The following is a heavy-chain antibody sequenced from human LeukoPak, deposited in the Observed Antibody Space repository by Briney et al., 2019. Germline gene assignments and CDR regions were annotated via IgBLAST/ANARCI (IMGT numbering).Heavy chain of an antibody. D-gene: IGHD6-13*01. Sequence: ASVKVSCKASGYTFTGYYMHWVRQAPGQELEWMGWINPNSGGTNYAQKFQGRVTMTRDTSISTAYMELSRLRSDDTAVYYCARIRAGYSSSWYGYWGQGTLVTVSS. J-gene: IGHJ4*02. CDR2: INPNSGGT. CDR1: GYTFTGYY. V-gene: IGHV1-2*02. CDR3: ARIRAGYSSSWYGY.